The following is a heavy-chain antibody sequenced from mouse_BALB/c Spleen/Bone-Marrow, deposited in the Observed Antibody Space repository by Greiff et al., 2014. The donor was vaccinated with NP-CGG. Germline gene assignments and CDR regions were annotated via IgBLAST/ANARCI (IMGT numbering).Heavy chain of an antibody. D-gene: IGHD2-2*01. Sequence: VQVVESGPDLVAPSQGLSITCTVSGFSLTTYGVHWVRQPPGKGLEWLVVIWGDGSTTYNSLLKSRLSISKDNSKSQVFLKMNSLQTDDTAMYFCARHERGYPYAMNYWGQGTSVTVSS. V-gene: IGHV2-6-2*01. J-gene: IGHJ4*01. CDR1: GFSLTTYG. CDR2: IWGDGST. CDR3: ARHERGYPYAMNY.